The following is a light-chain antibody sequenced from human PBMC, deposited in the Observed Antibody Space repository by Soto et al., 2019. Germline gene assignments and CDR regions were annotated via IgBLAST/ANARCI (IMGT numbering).Light chain of an antibody. V-gene: IGLV2-14*01. CDR1: SSDIGGYNY. CDR2: EVS. Sequence: QSALTQPASVSGSPGQSITISCTGTSSDIGGYNYVSWYQQYPGTAPKLMIYEVSDRPSGVSSRFSGSKSGNTASLTISGLQAEDEAIYYCSSYTSSNNIVFGGGTKVTVL. CDR3: SSYTSSNNIV. J-gene: IGLJ2*01.